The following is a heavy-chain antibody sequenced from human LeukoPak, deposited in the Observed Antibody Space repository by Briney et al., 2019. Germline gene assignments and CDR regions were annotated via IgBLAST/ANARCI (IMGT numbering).Heavy chain of an antibody. J-gene: IGHJ4*02. Sequence: PSETLSLTCAVYGGSFSGYYWSWLRQPPGKGLEWSGEINHSGSTNYNPSLKRRVTISVDTSKNQFSLKLSSVTAADTAVYYCARRFDSSTLYYFDYWSQGTLVTVSS. CDR3: ARRFDSSTLYYFDY. D-gene: IGHD6-13*01. CDR2: INHSGST. V-gene: IGHV4-34*01. CDR1: GGSFSGYY.